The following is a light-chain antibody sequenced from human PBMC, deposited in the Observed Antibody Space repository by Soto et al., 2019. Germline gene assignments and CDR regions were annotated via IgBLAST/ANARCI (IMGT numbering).Light chain of an antibody. J-gene: IGLJ1*01. CDR2: RNN. CDR1: TFNIGSNS. Sequence: QSVLTQPPSASGTPGQRVTISCSGVTFNIGSNSVNWYQQFPGTAPKLLIYRNNQRPSGVPDRFSGSKSGTSASLAISGLLSEDEADYYCAAWDDSLNGLYVFGAGTKLT. CDR3: AAWDDSLNGLYV. V-gene: IGLV1-44*01.